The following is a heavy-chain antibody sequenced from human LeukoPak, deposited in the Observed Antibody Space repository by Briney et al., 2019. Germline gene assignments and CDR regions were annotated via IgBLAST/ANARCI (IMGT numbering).Heavy chain of an antibody. Sequence: GESLKISCKGSGYSFTNYWIGWVLQMPGKGLEWMGIIYPGDSDARYSPSFQGQVTISADKSINTAYLQWSSLKASDTAMYYCARLWSSSGWYGVYWGQGTLVAVSS. D-gene: IGHD6-19*01. CDR2: IYPGDSDA. J-gene: IGHJ4*02. CDR3: ARLWSSSGWYGVY. V-gene: IGHV5-51*01. CDR1: GYSFTNYW.